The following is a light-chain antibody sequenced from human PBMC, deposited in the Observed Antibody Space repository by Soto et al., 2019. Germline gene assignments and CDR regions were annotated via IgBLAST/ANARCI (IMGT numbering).Light chain of an antibody. Sequence: DIQMTQSPSTLSASVGDRVTITCRASQSISSWLAWYQQKPGKAPKLLIYDASSLESGVPSRFSGSVSGTEFTLTISSLQPDDFATYYCQQYNSYSPFFGQGTKLEIK. CDR3: QQYNSYSPF. CDR1: QSISSW. CDR2: DAS. J-gene: IGKJ2*01. V-gene: IGKV1-5*01.